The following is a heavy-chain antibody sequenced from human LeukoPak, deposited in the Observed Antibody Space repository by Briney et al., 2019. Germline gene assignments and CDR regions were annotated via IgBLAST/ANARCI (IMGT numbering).Heavy chain of an antibody. J-gene: IGHJ6*03. CDR3: ARVGSYSYGYHYYYYYMDV. D-gene: IGHD5-18*01. CDR1: GYTFTGYY. CDR2: INPNSGGT. Sequence: GASVKVSCKASGYTFTGYYMHWVRQAPGQGLEWMGWINPNSGGTNYAQKFQGRVTMTRDTSISTAYMELSRLRSDDTAVYYCARVGSYSYGYHYYYYYMDVWGNGTTVTVSS. V-gene: IGHV1-2*02.